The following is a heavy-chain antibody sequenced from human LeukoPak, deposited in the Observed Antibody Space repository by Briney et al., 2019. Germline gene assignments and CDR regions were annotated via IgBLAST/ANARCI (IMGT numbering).Heavy chain of an antibody. CDR2: INTNTGNP. CDR1: GYTFTSYA. CDR3: ARVRITMVRGVHRGFNWFDP. J-gene: IGHJ5*02. Sequence: ASVKVSCKASGYTFTSYAMNWVRQAPGQGLEWMGWINTNTGNPTYAQGFTGRFVFSLDISVSTAYLQISSLKAEDTAVYYCARVRITMVRGVHRGFNWFDPWGQGTLVTVSS. D-gene: IGHD3-10*01. V-gene: IGHV7-4-1*02.